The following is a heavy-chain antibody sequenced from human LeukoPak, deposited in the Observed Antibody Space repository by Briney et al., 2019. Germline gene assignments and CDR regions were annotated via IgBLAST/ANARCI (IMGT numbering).Heavy chain of an antibody. Sequence: ASVQVSCKASGYTFTTYYMHWVRQAPGRGPAWMGIINPSGGSKSNAQKFQGRVTMTRDTSTSTVYMELSSLRSEDTAVYYCAADWHYNTYASLSAFDIWGQGTMVTVSS. D-gene: IGHD3-16*01. CDR3: AADWHYNTYASLSAFDI. CDR1: GYTFTTYY. J-gene: IGHJ3*02. CDR2: INPSGGSK. V-gene: IGHV1-46*01.